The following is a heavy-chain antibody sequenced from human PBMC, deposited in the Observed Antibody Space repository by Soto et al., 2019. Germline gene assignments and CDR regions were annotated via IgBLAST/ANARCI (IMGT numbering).Heavy chain of an antibody. D-gene: IGHD2-15*01. CDR1: GFTFSSYW. Sequence: GGSLRLSCAASGFTFSSYWMSWVRQAPGKGLEWVANIKQDGSEKDYVDSVKGRFTISRDNAKNSLYLQMNSLRAEDTAVYYCARDQCSGGSCYSGGFDYWGQGTLVTVSS. CDR2: IKQDGSEK. CDR3: ARDQCSGGSCYSGGFDY. V-gene: IGHV3-7*01. J-gene: IGHJ4*02.